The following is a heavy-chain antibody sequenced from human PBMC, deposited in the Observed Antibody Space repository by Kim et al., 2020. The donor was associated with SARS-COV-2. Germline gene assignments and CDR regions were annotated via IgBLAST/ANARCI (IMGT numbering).Heavy chain of an antibody. V-gene: IGHV4-39*01. J-gene: IGHJ4*02. D-gene: IGHD6-19*01. CDR3: ARMGTSIAVDY. Sequence: TYSNPSRKSRVTISVDTSKNQFSLKLSSVTAADTAVYYCARMGTSIAVDYWGQGTLVTVSS. CDR2: T.